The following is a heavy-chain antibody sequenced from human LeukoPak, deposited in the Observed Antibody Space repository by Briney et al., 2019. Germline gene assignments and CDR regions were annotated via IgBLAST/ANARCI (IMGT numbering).Heavy chain of an antibody. J-gene: IGHJ6*02. V-gene: IGHV1-8*01. Sequence: GASVKVSCKASGYTFTSYDIHWVRQATGQGLEWMGWMNPNSGNTGYAQKFQGRVTMTRNTSISTAYMELSSLRSEDTAVYYCARGMHRIAVYYYYGMDVWGQGTTVTVSS. CDR2: MNPNSGNT. D-gene: IGHD6-19*01. CDR3: ARGMHRIAVYYYYGMDV. CDR1: GYTFTSYD.